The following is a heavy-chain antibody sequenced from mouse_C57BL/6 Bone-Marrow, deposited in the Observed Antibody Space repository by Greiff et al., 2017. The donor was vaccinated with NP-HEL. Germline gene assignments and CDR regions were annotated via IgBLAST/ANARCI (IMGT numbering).Heavy chain of an antibody. CDR2: IRNKANNHAT. V-gene: IGHV6-6*01. CDR1: GFTFSDAW. CDR3: TRPQGNYWYFDV. Sequence: EVKVEESGGGLVQPGGSMKLSCAASGFTFSDAWMDWVRQSPEKGLEWVAEIRNKANNHATYYAESVKGRFTISRDDSKSSVYLQMNSLRAEDTGIYYCTRPQGNYWYFDVWGTGTTVTVSS. J-gene: IGHJ1*03. D-gene: IGHD3-2*02.